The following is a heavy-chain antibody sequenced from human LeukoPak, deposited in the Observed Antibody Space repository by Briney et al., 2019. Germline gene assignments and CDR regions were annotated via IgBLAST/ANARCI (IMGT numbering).Heavy chain of an antibody. CDR2: IYYSGST. CDR3: ARSDAGYYDSSGYYPLDY. D-gene: IGHD3-22*01. Sequence: SETLSLTCTVSGGSISSGDYYWSWIRQPPGKGLEWLGYIYYSGSTYYNPSLKSRVTISVDTSKNQFSLKLSSVTAADTAVYYCARSDAGYYDSSGYYPLDYWGQGTLVTVSS. V-gene: IGHV4-30-4*01. CDR1: GGSISSGDYY. J-gene: IGHJ4*02.